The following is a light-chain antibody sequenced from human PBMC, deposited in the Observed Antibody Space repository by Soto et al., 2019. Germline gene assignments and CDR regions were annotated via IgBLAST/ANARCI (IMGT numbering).Light chain of an antibody. CDR3: QQFHNYPVS. V-gene: IGKV1D-13*01. Sequence: AIQLTQSPSSLSASVGDRVTITCRASQAISNALAWYQQKPGMGPKLLIDDASNLESGVPPRFSGSGSGTDFSLSISSLQPEDFATYYCQQFHNYPVSFGGGTKVDIK. CDR1: QAISNA. J-gene: IGKJ4*01. CDR2: DAS.